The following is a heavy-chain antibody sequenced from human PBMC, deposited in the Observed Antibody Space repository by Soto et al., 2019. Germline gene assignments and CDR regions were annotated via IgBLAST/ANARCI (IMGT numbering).Heavy chain of an antibody. D-gene: IGHD2-15*01. CDR1: GYTFTSYA. V-gene: IGHV1-3*01. J-gene: IGHJ4*02. CDR2: INAGNGNT. Sequence: QVQLVQSGAEVKKPGASVKVSCKASGYTFTSYAMQWVRQAPGQRLEWMGWINAGNGNTKYSQKFQGRVTITRDTSASTAYVELSSLRSEDTAVYYCARGPGGPDGPGDYWGQGTLVTVSS. CDR3: ARGPGGPDGPGDY.